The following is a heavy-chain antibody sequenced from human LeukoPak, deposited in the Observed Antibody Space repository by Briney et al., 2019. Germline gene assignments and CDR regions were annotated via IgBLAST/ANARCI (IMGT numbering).Heavy chain of an antibody. V-gene: IGHV1-18*01. D-gene: IGHD1-26*01. CDR1: GYTFTSYG. J-gene: IGHJ4*02. CDR3: ARDLAGSGSYYPLDY. CDR2: ISAYNGNT. Sequence: ASVKVSCKASGYTFTSYGISWVRQAPGQGLEWMGWISAYNGNTNYAQKLQGRVTMTTDTSTSTAYMELRSLRSDDTAVYYCARDLAGSGSYYPLDYWGQGTLVTVSS.